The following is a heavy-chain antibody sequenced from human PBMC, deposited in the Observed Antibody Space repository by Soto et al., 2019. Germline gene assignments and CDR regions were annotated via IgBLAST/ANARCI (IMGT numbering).Heavy chain of an antibody. J-gene: IGHJ6*02. CDR2: LVVGSGNT. CDR1: GFTFTSSA. D-gene: IGHD6-19*01. Sequence: QMQLVQSGPEVKKPGTSVKVSCKASGFTFTSSAMQWVRQARGQRLEWIGWLVVGSGNTNYAQKFQERVTITRDMSTSTAYMELSSLRSEDTAVYYCAAGLIAVAGTYYYGMDVWGQGTTVTVSS. V-gene: IGHV1-58*02. CDR3: AAGLIAVAGTYYYGMDV.